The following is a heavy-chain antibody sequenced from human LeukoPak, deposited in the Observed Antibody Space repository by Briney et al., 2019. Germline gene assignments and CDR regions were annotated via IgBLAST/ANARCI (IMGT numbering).Heavy chain of an antibody. CDR3: ARGQTNRLLWVGELLSNINPFDY. V-gene: IGHV1-8*01. Sequence: GASVKVSCKASGYTFTSYDINWVRQATGQGLEWMGWMNPNSGNTGYVQKFQGRVTMTTDTSTSTAYMELRSLRSDDTAVYYCARGQTNRLLWVGELLSNINPFDYWGQGTLVTVSS. CDR2: MNPNSGNT. J-gene: IGHJ4*02. D-gene: IGHD3-10*01. CDR1: GYTFTSYD.